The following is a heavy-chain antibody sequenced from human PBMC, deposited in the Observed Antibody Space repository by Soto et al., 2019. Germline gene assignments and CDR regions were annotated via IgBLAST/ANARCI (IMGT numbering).Heavy chain of an antibody. J-gene: IGHJ6*02. CDR2: IYPGDSDT. D-gene: IGHD3-9*01. Sequence: GESLKISCKGSGYSFTSYWIGWVRQMPGKGLEWMGIIYPGDSDTRYSPSFQGQVTISADKSISTAYLQWSSLKASDTAMYYCARRGFDWLENYGMDVWGQGTTVTVSS. CDR1: GYSFTSYW. V-gene: IGHV5-51*01. CDR3: ARRGFDWLENYGMDV.